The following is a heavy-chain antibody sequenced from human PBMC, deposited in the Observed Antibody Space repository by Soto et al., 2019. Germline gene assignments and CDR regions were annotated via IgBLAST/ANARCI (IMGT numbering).Heavy chain of an antibody. J-gene: IGHJ4*02. CDR3: AGLQTTASSYDY. D-gene: IGHD4-4*01. CDR1: GDSISSNHW. V-gene: IGHV4-4*02. CDR2: VYHSGST. Sequence: SETLSLTCAVSGDSISSNHWWSWVRQPPGKGLEWIGEVYHSGSTFYNPSLKSRVTISVDKSRSQFSLRLTSVTAADTAIYYCAGLQTTASSYDYWGQGTLVTVS.